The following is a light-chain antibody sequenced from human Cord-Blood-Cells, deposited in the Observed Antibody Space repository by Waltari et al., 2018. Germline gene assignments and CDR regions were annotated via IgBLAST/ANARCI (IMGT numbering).Light chain of an antibody. Sequence: QSALTQPPSASGSPGQSVPLSCTGTSRDVGGYNYVSWYQQHPGKAPKLMIYEVSKRPSGVPDRFSGSKSGNTASLTVSGLQAEDEADYYCSSYAGSNNYVFGTGTKVTVL. CDR1: SRDVGGYNY. CDR3: SSYAGSNNYV. J-gene: IGLJ1*01. CDR2: EVS. V-gene: IGLV2-8*01.